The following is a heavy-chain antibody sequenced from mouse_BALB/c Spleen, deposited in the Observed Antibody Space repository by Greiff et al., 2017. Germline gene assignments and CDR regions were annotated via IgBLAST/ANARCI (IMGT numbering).Heavy chain of an antibody. CDR3: ASNDYDVGAWFAY. J-gene: IGHJ3*01. Sequence: VQLQQPGAELVKPGASVKMSCKASGYTFTSYNMHWVKQTPGQGLEWIGAIYPGNGDTSYNQKFKGKATLTADKSSSTAYMQLSSLTSEDSAVYYCASNDYDVGAWFAYWGQGTLVTVSA. CDR2: IYPGNGDT. V-gene: IGHV1-12*01. D-gene: IGHD2-4*01. CDR1: GYTFTSYN.